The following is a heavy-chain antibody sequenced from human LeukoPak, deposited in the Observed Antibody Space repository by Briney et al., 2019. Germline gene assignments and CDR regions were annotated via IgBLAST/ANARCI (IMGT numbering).Heavy chain of an antibody. CDR3: ARARGYVGYFDY. CDR2: IYYSGST. Sequence: SETLSLTCTVSGGSISSSSYYWGWIRQPPGKGLEWIGSIYYSGSTYYNPSLKSRVTISVDTSKNQFSLKLSSVTAADTAVYYCARARGYVGYFDYWGQGTLVTVSS. CDR1: GGSISSSSYY. J-gene: IGHJ4*02. V-gene: IGHV4-39*07. D-gene: IGHD5-12*01.